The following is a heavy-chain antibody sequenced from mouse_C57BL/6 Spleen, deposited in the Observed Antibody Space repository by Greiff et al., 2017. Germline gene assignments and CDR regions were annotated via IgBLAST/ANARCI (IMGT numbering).Heavy chain of an antibody. CDR2: IDPSDSYT. CDR1: GYTFTSYW. Sequence: VQLQQPGAELVRPGTSVKLSCKASGYTFTSYWMHWVKQRPGQGLEWIGVIDPSDSYTNYNQKFKGKATLTVDTSSSTAYMQLSSLTSEASAVYDCARNYAMDYWGQGTSVTVSS. V-gene: IGHV1-59*01. CDR3: ARNYAMDY. J-gene: IGHJ4*01.